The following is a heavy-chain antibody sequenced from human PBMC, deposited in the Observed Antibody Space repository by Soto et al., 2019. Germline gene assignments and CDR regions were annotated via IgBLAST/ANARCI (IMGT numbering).Heavy chain of an antibody. V-gene: IGHV1-18*01. D-gene: IGHD2-8*01. Sequence: GPEVKKPGASVKVSCKASGYSFSNSGVSWMRQAPGQGLEWMGWISTYNGNTNYAQKFQGRLSMTRDTSTTTAVMELTTLRSDDTAVYYCARDEYNNGRNWLNPWGQGTLVTVTS. CDR3: ARDEYNNGRNWLNP. CDR2: ISTYNGNT. J-gene: IGHJ5*02. CDR1: GYSFSNSG.